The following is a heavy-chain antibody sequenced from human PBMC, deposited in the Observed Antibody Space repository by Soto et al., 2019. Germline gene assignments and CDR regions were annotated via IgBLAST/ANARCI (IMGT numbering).Heavy chain of an antibody. Sequence: QPQLVQSGVELKKPGASVRVSCKASGYPFTKFGINWVRQAPGQGLEWMGWISGHSGGTKYGPKFRERLSMVTDTSSKTAYMALRSLKSDDTAVYYCANDGGHGARMHICGMDVWGQGTMVTVSS. D-gene: IGHD4-17*01. CDR2: ISGHSGGT. CDR3: ANDGGHGARMHICGMDV. J-gene: IGHJ6*02. CDR1: GYPFTKFG. V-gene: IGHV1-18*01.